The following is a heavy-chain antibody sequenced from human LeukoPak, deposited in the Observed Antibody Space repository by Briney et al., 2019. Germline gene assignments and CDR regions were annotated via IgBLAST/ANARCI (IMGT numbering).Heavy chain of an antibody. CDR2: IYYSGST. D-gene: IGHD5-12*01. Sequence: PSETLSLTCTVSGGSISSGGYYWSWIRQHPGKGLEWIGYIYYSGSTYYNPSLKSRVTISVDTSKNQFSLKLSSVTAADTAVYYCARDLRGYSGYAAFDYWGQGTLVTVSS. J-gene: IGHJ4*02. CDR3: ARDLRGYSGYAAFDY. V-gene: IGHV4-31*03. CDR1: GGSISSGGYY.